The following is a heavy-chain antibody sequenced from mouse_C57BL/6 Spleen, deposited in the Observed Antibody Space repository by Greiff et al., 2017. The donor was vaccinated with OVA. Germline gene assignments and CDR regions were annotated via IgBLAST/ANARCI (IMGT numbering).Heavy chain of an antibody. V-gene: IGHV5-17*01. CDR2: ISSGSSTI. CDR3: ARPFYDGYYAMDY. D-gene: IGHD2-3*01. Sequence: EVKVEESGGGLVKPGGSLKLSCAASGFTFSDYGMHWVRQAPEKGLEWVAYISSGSSTIYYADTVKGRFTISRDNAKNTLFLQMTSLRSEDTAMYYCARPFYDGYYAMDYWGQGTSVTVSS. CDR1: GFTFSDYG. J-gene: IGHJ4*01.